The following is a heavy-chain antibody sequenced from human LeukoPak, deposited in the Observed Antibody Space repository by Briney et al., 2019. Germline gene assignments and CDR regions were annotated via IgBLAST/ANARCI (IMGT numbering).Heavy chain of an antibody. V-gene: IGHV3-74*01. CDR2: INNDGTAT. J-gene: IGHJ4*02. CDR3: AKLGQLWLLSYFDY. D-gene: IGHD5-18*01. CDR1: GFTFSAYW. Sequence: GGSLRLSCAASGFTFSAYWMHWVRQVPGKGLVWVSRINNDGTATFFADSVKGRFTISRDNSKNTLYLQMNSLRAEDTAVYYCAKLGQLWLLSYFDYWGQGTLVTVSS.